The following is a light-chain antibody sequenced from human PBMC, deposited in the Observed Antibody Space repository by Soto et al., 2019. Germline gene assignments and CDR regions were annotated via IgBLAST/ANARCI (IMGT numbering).Light chain of an antibody. CDR2: GNS. CDR3: QSYDSSLSAYV. Sequence: QSVLTQPPSVSGAPGQRVTISCTGSSSNIGAGYDVHWYQQLPGTAPKLLIYGNSNRPSGVPDRFSGSKSGTSASLAITGLQAEDESDYYCQSYDSSLSAYVFVTGSMVTVL. J-gene: IGLJ1*01. V-gene: IGLV1-40*01. CDR1: SSNIGAGYD.